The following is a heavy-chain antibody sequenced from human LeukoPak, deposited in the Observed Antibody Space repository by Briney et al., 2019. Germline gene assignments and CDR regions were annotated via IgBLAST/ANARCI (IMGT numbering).Heavy chain of an antibody. CDR2: INHSGST. CDR3: ARVGPRVAVAGTHSWPVSFDY. D-gene: IGHD6-19*01. Sequence: PSETLSLTCAVYGGSFSGCYWSWIRQPPGKGLEWIGEINHSGSTNYNPSLKSRVTISVDTSKNQFSLKLSSVTAADTAVYYCARVGPRVAVAGTHSWPVSFDYWGQGTLVTVSS. J-gene: IGHJ4*02. CDR1: GGSFSGCY. V-gene: IGHV4-34*01.